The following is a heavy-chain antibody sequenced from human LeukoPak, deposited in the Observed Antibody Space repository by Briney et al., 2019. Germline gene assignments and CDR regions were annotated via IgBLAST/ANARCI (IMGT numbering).Heavy chain of an antibody. CDR3: ARAVHVDIVATIGLYYFDY. CDR2: IYYSGST. J-gene: IGHJ4*02. CDR1: GGSISSYY. V-gene: IGHV4-59*01. Sequence: SETLSLTCTVSGGSISSYYWSWIRQPPGKGLEWIGYIYYSGSTNYNPSPKSRVTISVDTSKNQFSLKLSSVTAADTAVYYCARAVHVDIVATIGLYYFDYWGQGTLVTVSS. D-gene: IGHD5-12*01.